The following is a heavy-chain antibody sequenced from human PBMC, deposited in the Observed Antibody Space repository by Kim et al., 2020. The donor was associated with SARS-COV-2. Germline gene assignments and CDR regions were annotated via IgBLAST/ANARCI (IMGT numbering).Heavy chain of an antibody. CDR2: INHSGST. Sequence: SETLSLTCAVYGGSFSGYYWSWIRQPPGKGLEWIGEINHSGSTNYNPSLKSRVTISVDTSKNQFSLKLSSVTAADTAVYYCANRREGYNGYRYFDYWGQGTLVTVSS. CDR1: GGSFSGYY. V-gene: IGHV4-34*01. D-gene: IGHD5-18*01. CDR3: ANRREGYNGYRYFDY. J-gene: IGHJ4*02.